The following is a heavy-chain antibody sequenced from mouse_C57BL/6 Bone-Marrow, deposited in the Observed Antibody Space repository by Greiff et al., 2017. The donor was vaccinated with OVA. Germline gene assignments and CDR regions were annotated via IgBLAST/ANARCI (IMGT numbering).Heavy chain of an antibody. CDR1: GYAFTNYL. D-gene: IGHD1-1*01. CDR2: INPGSGGT. J-gene: IGHJ3*01. CDR3: ARTYYYGSRL. V-gene: IGHV1-54*01. Sequence: QVQLQQSGAELVRPGTSVKVSCKASGYAFTNYLIEWVKQRPGQGLEWIGVINPGSGGTNYNEKFKGKATLTADKSSSTAYMQLSSLTSEDSAVYFCARTYYYGSRLWGQGTLVTVSA.